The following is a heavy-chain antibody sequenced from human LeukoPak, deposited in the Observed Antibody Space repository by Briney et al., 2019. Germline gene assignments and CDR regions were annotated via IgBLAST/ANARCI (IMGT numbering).Heavy chain of an antibody. Sequence: GGSLRLSCAASGFTFSSYSMTWVRQAPGKGLEWVSSISSSSSYIYYADSVKGRFTISRDNAKNSLYLQMNSLRAEDTAVYYCARSPSLTYCGGDCYSDYWGQGTLVTVSS. J-gene: IGHJ4*02. D-gene: IGHD2-21*02. V-gene: IGHV3-21*01. CDR1: GFTFSSYS. CDR3: ARSPSLTYCGGDCYSDY. CDR2: ISSSSSYI.